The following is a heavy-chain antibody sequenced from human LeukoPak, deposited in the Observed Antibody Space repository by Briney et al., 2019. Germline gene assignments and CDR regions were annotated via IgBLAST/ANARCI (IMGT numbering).Heavy chain of an antibody. CDR1: GGSISSYY. V-gene: IGHV4-59*08. D-gene: IGHD2-2*01. Sequence: PSETLSLTCTVSGGSISSYYWSWIRQPPGKGLEWIGYIYYSGSTNYNPSLKSRVTISVDTSKNQFSLKLSSVTAADTAVYYCARHYCSSTSCYQYYFDYWGQGTLVTVSS. CDR3: ARHYCSSTSCYQYYFDY. CDR2: IYYSGST. J-gene: IGHJ4*02.